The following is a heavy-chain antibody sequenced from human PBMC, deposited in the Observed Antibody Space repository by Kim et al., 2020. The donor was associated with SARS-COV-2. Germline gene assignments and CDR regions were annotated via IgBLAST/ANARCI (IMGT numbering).Heavy chain of an antibody. Sequence: ASVKVSCKASGYTFTSYGISWVRQAPGQGLEWMGWISAYNGNTNYAQKLQGRVTMTTDTSTSTAYMELRSLSSDDKAVYYCARDIPENDIAAADTEFDYWGQGTLVTVSS. CDR2: ISAYNGNT. CDR1: GYTFTSYG. V-gene: IGHV1-18*04. CDR3: ARDIPENDIAAADTEFDY. J-gene: IGHJ4*02. D-gene: IGHD6-13*01.